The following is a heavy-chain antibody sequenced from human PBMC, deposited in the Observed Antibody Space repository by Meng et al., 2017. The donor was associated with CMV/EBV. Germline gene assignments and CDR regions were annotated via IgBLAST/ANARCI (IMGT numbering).Heavy chain of an antibody. J-gene: IGHJ5*02. D-gene: IGHD1-26*01. V-gene: IGHV4-39*01. Sequence: SETQSLTCTVSGGSISSSSYYWGWIRQPPGKGLEWIGSIYYSGSTYYNPSLKSRVTISVDTSKNQFSLKLSSVTAADTAVYYCARRHSGSYYFDPWGQGTLVTVSS. CDR1: GGSISSSSYY. CDR3: ARRHSGSYYFDP. CDR2: IYYSGST.